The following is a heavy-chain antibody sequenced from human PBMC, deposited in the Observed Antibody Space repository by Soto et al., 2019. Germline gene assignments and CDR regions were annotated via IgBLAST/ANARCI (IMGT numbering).Heavy chain of an antibody. J-gene: IGHJ3*02. D-gene: IGHD6-6*01. V-gene: IGHV3-23*01. Sequence: GGSLRLSCAASGFTFSSYAMSWVRQAPGKGLEWVSAISGSGGSTYYADSVKGRFTISRDNSKNTLYLQMNSLRAEDTALYSCAKSRQYSSSSDAFDIWGQGTMVTVSS. CDR2: ISGSGGST. CDR3: AKSRQYSSSSDAFDI. CDR1: GFTFSSYA.